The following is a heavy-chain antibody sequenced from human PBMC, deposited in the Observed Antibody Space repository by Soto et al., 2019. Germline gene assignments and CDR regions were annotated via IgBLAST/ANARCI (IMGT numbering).Heavy chain of an antibody. CDR3: ARDLRYCSSTSCYTASSGPAY. Sequence: QVQLVQSGAEVKKPGASVKVSCKASGYTFTSYGISWVRQAPGQGLEWMGWISAYNGNTNYAQKLQGRVTMTTDTSTSTAYMELRSLRSDDTAVDYCARDLRYCSSTSCYTASSGPAYWGQGTLVTVSS. J-gene: IGHJ4*02. V-gene: IGHV1-18*01. D-gene: IGHD2-2*02. CDR1: GYTFTSYG. CDR2: ISAYNGNT.